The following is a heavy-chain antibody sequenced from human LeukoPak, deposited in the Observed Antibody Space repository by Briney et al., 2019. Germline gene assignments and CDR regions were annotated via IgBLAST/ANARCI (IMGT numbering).Heavy chain of an antibody. V-gene: IGHV3-30*04. CDR2: ISYDGSNK. Sequence: PGGSLRLSCAASGFTFSSYAMHWVRQAPGKGLEWVAVISYDGSNKYYADSVKGRFTISRDNSKNTLYLQMNSLRAEDTAVYYCARGAVTRDYWGQGTLVTVSS. D-gene: IGHD4-17*01. CDR3: ARGAVTRDY. J-gene: IGHJ4*02. CDR1: GFTFSSYA.